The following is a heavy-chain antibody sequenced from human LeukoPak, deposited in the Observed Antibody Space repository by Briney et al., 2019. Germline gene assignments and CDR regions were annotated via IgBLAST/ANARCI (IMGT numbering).Heavy chain of an antibody. V-gene: IGHV2-5*02. Sequence: SGPTLVNPTQTLTLTCAFSGFSLSTSGVGVGWIRQPPGKALEWLALIYWDDDKRYSPSLKSRLTITKDTSKNQVVLTMTNMDPVDTATYYCAHVPDGYSSGWYVRYWGQGTLVTVSS. CDR1: GFSLSTSGVG. CDR2: IYWDDDK. CDR3: AHVPDGYSSGWYVRY. J-gene: IGHJ4*02. D-gene: IGHD6-19*01.